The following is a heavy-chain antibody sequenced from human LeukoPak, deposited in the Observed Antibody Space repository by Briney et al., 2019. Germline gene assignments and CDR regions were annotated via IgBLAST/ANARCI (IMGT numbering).Heavy chain of an antibody. V-gene: IGHV3-23*01. Sequence: GGSLRLSCAASGFTFSSYAMSWVRQAPGKGLEWVSAISGSGGSTYYADSVRGRFTISRDNSKNTLYLQINSLRAEDTAVYYCAKDLFTYGDEYFQHWGQGTLVTVSS. J-gene: IGHJ1*01. CDR1: GFTFSSYA. CDR2: ISGSGGST. CDR3: AKDLFTYGDEYFQH. D-gene: IGHD3-10*01.